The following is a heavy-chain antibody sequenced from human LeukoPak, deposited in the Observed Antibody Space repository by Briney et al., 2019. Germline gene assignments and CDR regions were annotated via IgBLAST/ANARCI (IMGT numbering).Heavy chain of an antibody. CDR3: ARDRDLGGLVVDV. CDR1: GFTFSTYW. CDR2: IKQDGGER. J-gene: IGHJ6*02. V-gene: IGHV3-7*01. Sequence: GGSLRLSCAASGFTFSTYWMSWVRQAPGKGLEWVASIKQDGGERDYVDSVQGRFIIFRDNAKNSLYLQMNSLRPEDTALYYCARDRDLGGLVVDVWGQGTTLIVSS. D-gene: IGHD2-21*01.